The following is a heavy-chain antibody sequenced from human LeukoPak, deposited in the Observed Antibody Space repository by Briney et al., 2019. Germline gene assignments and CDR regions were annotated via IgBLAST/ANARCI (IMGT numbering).Heavy chain of an antibody. CDR3: ARGETYCSGGSYYGYWFDP. Sequence: GASVKVSCKASGYTFTSYDINWVRQATGQGLEWMGWMNPNSGNTGYAQKFQGRVTMTRNTSISTAYMELSSLRSEDTAVYYCARGETYCSGGSYYGYWFDPWGQGTLVTVSS. CDR2: MNPNSGNT. J-gene: IGHJ5*02. V-gene: IGHV1-8*01. CDR1: GYTFTSYD. D-gene: IGHD2-15*01.